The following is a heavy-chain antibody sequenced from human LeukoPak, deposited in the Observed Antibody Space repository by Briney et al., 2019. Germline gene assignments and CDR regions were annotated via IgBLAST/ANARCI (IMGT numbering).Heavy chain of an antibody. J-gene: IGHJ4*02. CDR2: IYTSGST. D-gene: IGHD6-19*01. CDR3: ARQTAVAAGIDY. CDR1: GDSMSSYY. V-gene: IGHV4-4*07. Sequence: SETLSLTCTVSGDSMSSYYWSWIRQPAGKGLEWIGRIYTSGSTNYNPSLKSRVTMSVDTSKNQFSLKLSSVTAADTAVYYCARQTAVAAGIDYWGQGTLVTVSS.